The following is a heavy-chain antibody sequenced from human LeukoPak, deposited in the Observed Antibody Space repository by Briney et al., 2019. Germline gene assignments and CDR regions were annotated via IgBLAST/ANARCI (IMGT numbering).Heavy chain of an antibody. CDR1: GFTFTNAW. J-gene: IGHJ6*02. V-gene: IGHV3-33*08. CDR2: IWYDGSNK. CDR3: ARDPSPYGYYYYYGMDV. Sequence: GGSLRLSCAASGFTFTNAWMSWVRQAPGKGLEWVAVIWYDGSNKYYADSVKGRFTISRDNSKNTLYLQMNSLRAEDTAVYYCARDPSPYGYYYYYGMDVWGQGTTVTVSS. D-gene: IGHD2-21*01.